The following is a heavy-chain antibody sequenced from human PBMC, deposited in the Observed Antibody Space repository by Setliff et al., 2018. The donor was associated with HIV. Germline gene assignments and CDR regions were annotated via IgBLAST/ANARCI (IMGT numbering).Heavy chain of an antibody. J-gene: IGHJ3*01. Sequence: GGSLRLSCAASGFTFSSYGMHWVRQAPGKGLEWVAFIRYDGSNKYYADSVKGRFTISRDNSKNTLYLQMNSLRAEDTAVYYCARREYNYVPRAFDLWGQGTMVTVSS. V-gene: IGHV3-30*02. D-gene: IGHD5-18*01. CDR3: ARREYNYVPRAFDL. CDR1: GFTFSSYG. CDR2: IRYDGSNK.